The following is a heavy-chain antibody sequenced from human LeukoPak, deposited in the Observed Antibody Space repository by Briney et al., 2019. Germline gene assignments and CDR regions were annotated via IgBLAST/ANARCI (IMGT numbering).Heavy chain of an antibody. CDR1: GFRFSSYE. Sequence: GGSLRLSCPACGFRFSSYEMHWVGQAPGQGLEWVSSFRSDKSYIYYADSVKGRFTISRDNAKNSLFLQMNSLRAEDTAVYYCASSASSHYSHSSPSFASLYWGQGTLVTVSA. J-gene: IGHJ4*02. CDR2: FRSDKSYI. D-gene: IGHD2-2*01. V-gene: IGHV3-21*01. CDR3: ASSASSHYSHSSPSFASLY.